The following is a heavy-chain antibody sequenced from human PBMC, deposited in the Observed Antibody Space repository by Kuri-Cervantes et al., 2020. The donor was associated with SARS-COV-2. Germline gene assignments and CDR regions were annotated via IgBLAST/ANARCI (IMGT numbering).Heavy chain of an antibody. CDR1: GFTFSSYA. CDR3: AKDQGDSYGISYFDY. J-gene: IGHJ4*02. V-gene: IGHV3-23*01. D-gene: IGHD5-18*01. CDR2: ISGSGGST. Sequence: GGSLRLSCAASGFTFSSYAMSWVRQAPGKGLEWVSAISGSGGSTYYADSVKGRFTISRDNSKNMLYLQMNSLRAEDTAVYYCAKDQGDSYGISYFDYWGQGTLVTVSS.